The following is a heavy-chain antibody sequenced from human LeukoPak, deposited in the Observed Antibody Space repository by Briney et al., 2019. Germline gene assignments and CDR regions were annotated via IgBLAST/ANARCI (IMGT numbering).Heavy chain of an antibody. CDR2: IYTSGST. D-gene: IGHD6-13*01. V-gene: IGHV4-61*02. CDR3: ARGGRYSSHLGY. J-gene: IGHJ4*02. CDR1: GGSISSGSYY. Sequence: SETLSLTCTVSGGSISSGSYYWSWIRQPAGKGLEWIGRIYTSGSTNYNPSLKSRVTISVDTSKNQFSLKLSSVTAADTAVYYCARGGRYSSHLGYWGQGTLVTVSS.